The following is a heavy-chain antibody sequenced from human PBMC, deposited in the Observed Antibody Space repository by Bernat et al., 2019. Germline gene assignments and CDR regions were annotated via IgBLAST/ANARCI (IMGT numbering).Heavy chain of an antibody. J-gene: IGHJ3*02. D-gene: IGHD1-26*01. CDR1: GFIFSDYW. CDR3: VAREPCKVSDM. CDR2: IKKDGSEE. V-gene: IGHV3-7*01. Sequence: VQSVESGGGLVQPGGSLRLSCAASGFIFSDYWMTWVRQAPGKGLEWLANIKKDGSEENYIDSVKGRFTISRDNAQNSLFLQMNSLRAEDTAVYYCVAREPCKVSDMWGQGTRVSVSS.